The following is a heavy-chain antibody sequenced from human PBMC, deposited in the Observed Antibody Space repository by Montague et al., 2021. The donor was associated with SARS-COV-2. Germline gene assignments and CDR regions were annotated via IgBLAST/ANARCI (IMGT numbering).Heavy chain of an antibody. Sequence: SETLSLTCTVSGGSISIYYWSWIRQPPGKGLEWIGYVYYDGSPKYNPSLRGRVTISVDKSKNQCSLKLSSVTAADTAVYYCATDYGSGSYFDYWGQGSLVTVSS. CDR2: VYYDGSP. D-gene: IGHD3-10*01. CDR3: ATDYGSGSYFDY. J-gene: IGHJ4*02. CDR1: GGSISIYY. V-gene: IGHV4-59*01.